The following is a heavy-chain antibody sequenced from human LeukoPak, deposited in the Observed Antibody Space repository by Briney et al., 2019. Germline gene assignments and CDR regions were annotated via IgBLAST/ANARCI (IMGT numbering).Heavy chain of an antibody. CDR2: ISGFGGST. D-gene: IGHD6-19*01. J-gene: IGHJ6*02. CDR1: GFTFSSYA. Sequence: GGSLRLSCAASGFTFSSYAMSWVRQAPGKGLEWVSAISGFGGSTFYADSVKGRSTISRDNSKNTLSLQMNSLRAADTALYYCAKSAVAGYYDYYGMDVWGQGTAVTVSS. V-gene: IGHV3-23*01. CDR3: AKSAVAGYYDYYGMDV.